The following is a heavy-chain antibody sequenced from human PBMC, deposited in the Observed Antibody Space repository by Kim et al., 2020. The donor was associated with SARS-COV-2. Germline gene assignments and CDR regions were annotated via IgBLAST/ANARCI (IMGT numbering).Heavy chain of an antibody. CDR2: ISSSGSTI. V-gene: IGHV3-11*04. D-gene: IGHD2-15*01. J-gene: IGHJ2*01. Sequence: GGSLRLSCAASGFTFSDYYMSWIRQAPGKGLEWVSYISSSGSTIYYADSVKGRFTISKDNAKNSLYLQMNSLRAEDTAVYYCARDPIVNWYFDLWGRGTLVTVSS. CDR3: ARDPIVNWYFDL. CDR1: GFTFSDYY.